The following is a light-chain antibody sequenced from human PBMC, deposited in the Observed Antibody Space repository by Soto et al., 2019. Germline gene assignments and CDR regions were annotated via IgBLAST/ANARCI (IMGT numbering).Light chain of an antibody. V-gene: IGKV3-20*01. CDR1: QSVPKNY. CDR3: QQCSTSPLT. CDR2: DAS. Sequence: EIVLTQSPGTLSLSPGERATLSCRASQSVPKNYLAWYQQKPGQAPRLLIHDASSRATGIPDRFSGSGSGTDFTLTISRLEPEDFALYYCQQCSTSPLTFGGGTQVEIK. J-gene: IGKJ4*01.